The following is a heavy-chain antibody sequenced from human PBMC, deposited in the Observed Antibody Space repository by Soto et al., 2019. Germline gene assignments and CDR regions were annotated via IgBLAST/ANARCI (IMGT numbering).Heavy chain of an antibody. J-gene: IGHJ4*02. CDR2: INPGNGNT. CDR3: ASAIADECFDY. D-gene: IGHD6-13*01. CDR1: GYTFTSYA. Sequence: QVQLVQSGAEVKKPGASVKVSCKASGYTFTSYAMHWVRQAPGQRLEWMGRINPGNGNTKYSPKFQGRVTITRDTSASTAYMELSSLGSEDTAVYYCASAIADECFDYWGQGALVTVSS. V-gene: IGHV1-3*01.